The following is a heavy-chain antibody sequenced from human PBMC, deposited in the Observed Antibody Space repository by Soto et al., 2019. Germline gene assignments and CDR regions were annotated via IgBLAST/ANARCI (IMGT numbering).Heavy chain of an antibody. V-gene: IGHV3-66*02. J-gene: IGHJ4*02. Sequence: GGSLRLSCAASGFTVSSNYMSWVRQAPGKGLEWVSVIYSGGSTYYADSVKGRFTISRDNSKNTLYLQMNSLRAEDTAVYYCARGGYSGYDGYFDYWGQGTLVTVSS. D-gene: IGHD5-12*01. CDR2: IYSGGST. CDR1: GFTVSSNY. CDR3: ARGGYSGYDGYFDY.